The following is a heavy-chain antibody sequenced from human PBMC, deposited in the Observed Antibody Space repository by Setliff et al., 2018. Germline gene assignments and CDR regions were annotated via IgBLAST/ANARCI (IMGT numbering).Heavy chain of an antibody. D-gene: IGHD3-22*01. J-gene: IGHJ4*02. V-gene: IGHV1-18*01. CDR2: ISSYNDIT. CDR3: ARINFYVSSGYYYAPDY. Sequence: GASVKVSCKASGYILNSYGISWVRQAPGQGLEWMGWISSYNDITDYAQRFLGRVTVTTDTSTGTAYMELGSLTSDDTAIYYCARINFYVSSGYYYAPDYWGPGTLVTVSS. CDR1: GYILNSYG.